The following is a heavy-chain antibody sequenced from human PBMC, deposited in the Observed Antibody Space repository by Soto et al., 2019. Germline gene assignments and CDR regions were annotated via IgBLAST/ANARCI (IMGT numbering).Heavy chain of an antibody. J-gene: IGHJ6*02. Sequence: QVQLVESGGGVVQPGRSLRLSCAASGFTFSSYAMHWVRQAPGKGLEWVAVISYDGSNKYHADSVKGRFTISRDNSKNPLYGRMNSLRAEDTAVYYCARDRGSKSYYYYGMDVWGQGTTVTVSS. CDR1: GFTFSSYA. D-gene: IGHD3-16*01. V-gene: IGHV3-30-3*01. CDR2: ISYDGSNK. CDR3: ARDRGSKSYYYYGMDV.